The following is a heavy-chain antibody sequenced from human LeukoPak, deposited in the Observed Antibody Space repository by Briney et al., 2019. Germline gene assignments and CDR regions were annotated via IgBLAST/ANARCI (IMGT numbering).Heavy chain of an antibody. D-gene: IGHD3-22*01. Sequence: GASVKVSCKASGGTFSSYAISWVRQAPGQGLEWMGGIIPIFGTANYAQKFQGRVTITADESTSTAYMELSSLRSEDTAVYYCAREGGKGDSSGYYRNWFDPWGQGTLVTVSS. CDR3: AREGGKGDSSGYYRNWFDP. J-gene: IGHJ5*02. CDR2: IIPIFGTA. V-gene: IGHV1-69*13. CDR1: GGTFSSYA.